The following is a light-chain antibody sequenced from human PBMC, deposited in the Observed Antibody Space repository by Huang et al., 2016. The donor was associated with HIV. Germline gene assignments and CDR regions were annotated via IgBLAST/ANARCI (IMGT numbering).Light chain of an antibody. CDR2: SST. Sequence: DIQVTQSPSSLSASVGDRVTITCRISQRISSHLSWYQQKIGKGPKLLIYSSTVLQSGVPSRFTGSGSGTDFTLTINSLQPEDFATYYCQQTYSAPVTFGGGTRVEIK. CDR3: QQTYSAPVT. V-gene: IGKV1-39*01. CDR1: QRISSH. J-gene: IGKJ4*01.